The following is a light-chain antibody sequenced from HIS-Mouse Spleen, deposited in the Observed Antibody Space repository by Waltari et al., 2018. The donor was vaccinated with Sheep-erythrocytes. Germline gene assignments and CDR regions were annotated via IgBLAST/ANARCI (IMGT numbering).Light chain of an antibody. CDR1: ALPQQY. CDR3: YSTDSSGNHWV. V-gene: IGLV3-10*01. CDR2: EDS. Sequence: SYELTQPPSVSVSPGQTARITCSGAALPQQYAYSYQQKSGQAPVLVIYEDSKRPSGIPERFSGSTSGTMATLTISGAQVEDEADYYCYSTDSSGNHWVFGGGTKLTVL. J-gene: IGLJ3*02.